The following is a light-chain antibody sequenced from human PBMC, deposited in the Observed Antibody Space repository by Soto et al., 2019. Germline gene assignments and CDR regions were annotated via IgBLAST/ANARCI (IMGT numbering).Light chain of an antibody. J-gene: IGKJ5*01. CDR1: QGINTF. V-gene: IGKV1-9*01. CDR3: QQLNSYPIT. Sequence: IQLTQSPSSLSASVGDRVTITCRASQGINTFLAWYQQKAGKAPKLLIYAASTLQSGVPSRFSGSGSGTDSTLTISSLQSEDFATYYCQQLNSYPITFGQGTLLEIK. CDR2: AAS.